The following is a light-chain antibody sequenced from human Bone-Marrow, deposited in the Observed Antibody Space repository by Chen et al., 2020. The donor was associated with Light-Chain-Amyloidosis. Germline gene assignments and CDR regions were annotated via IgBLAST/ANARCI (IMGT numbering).Light chain of an antibody. V-gene: IGKV4-1*01. CDR3: HQYYTIPLT. Sequence: DIVMTQSPDSLAVSLGERATINCKSSQSVLHSSNNRNYLAWYQQKPGQPPNLLIYWASTRESGVPDRFSGSGSGTDFTLTISSLQAEDVAVYYCHQYYTIPLTFGGGTKVEIK. CDR2: WAS. CDR1: QSVLHSSNNRNY. J-gene: IGKJ4*01.